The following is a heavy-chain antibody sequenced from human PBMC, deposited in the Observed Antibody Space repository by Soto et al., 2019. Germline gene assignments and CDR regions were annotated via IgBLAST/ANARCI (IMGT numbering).Heavy chain of an antibody. D-gene: IGHD2-21*02. CDR2: IIPIFGTA. J-gene: IGHJ6*02. CDR3: ASSVTVKGEYYYYGMDV. V-gene: IGHV1-69*01. Sequence: QVQLVQSGAEVKKPGSSVKVSCKASGGTFSSYAISWVRQAPGQGLEWMGGIIPIFGTANYAQKFQGRVTITADESTSTAYMELSRLRSEDTAVYYCASSVTVKGEYYYYGMDVWGQGTTVTVSS. CDR1: GGTFSSYA.